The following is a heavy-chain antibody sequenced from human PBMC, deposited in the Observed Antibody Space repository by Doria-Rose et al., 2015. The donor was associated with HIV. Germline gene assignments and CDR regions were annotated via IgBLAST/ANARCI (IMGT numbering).Heavy chain of an antibody. CDR3: ARIKSSRWYHKYYFDF. CDR1: GVSLSSPGMG. D-gene: IGHD6-13*01. CDR2: IFPDDER. V-gene: IGHV2-26*01. Sequence: QVTLKESGPVLVKPTETLTLTCTVSGVSLSSPGMGVSWIRQPPGKALEWLANIFPDDERSYKTSLKSRLTISRGTSKSQLVLTMTDMDPVDTATYYCARIKSSRWYHKYYFDFWGQGPLVIVSA. J-gene: IGHJ4*02.